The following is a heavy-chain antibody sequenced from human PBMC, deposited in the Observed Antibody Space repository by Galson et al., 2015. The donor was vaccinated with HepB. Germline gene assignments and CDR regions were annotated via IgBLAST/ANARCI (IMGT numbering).Heavy chain of an antibody. Sequence: CAISGDSVSNNNAAWYWIRQSPSRGLEWLGRTYYRARWYSDYTASLRSRISINADTSKNTLYLQMNSLGAEDTAVYYCAKAMATILGFNYFDYWGQGTLVTVSS. CDR2: TYYRARWYS. CDR3: AKAMATILGFNYFDY. V-gene: IGHV6-1*01. CDR1: GDSVSNNNAA. D-gene: IGHD5-24*01. J-gene: IGHJ4*02.